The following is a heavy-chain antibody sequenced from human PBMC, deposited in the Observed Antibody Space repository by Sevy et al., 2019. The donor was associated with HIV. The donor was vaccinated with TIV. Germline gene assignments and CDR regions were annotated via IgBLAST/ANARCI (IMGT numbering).Heavy chain of an antibody. CDR3: AKVMRGYYYGSSGGFDP. D-gene: IGHD3-22*01. Sequence: GGSLRLSCAASGFTFSSYGMHWVRQAPGKGLEWVAFIRYDGSNKYYADSVKGRFTISRDNSKNTLYLQMNSLRAEDTAVYYCAKVMRGYYYGSSGGFDPWGQGTLVTVSS. CDR2: IRYDGSNK. V-gene: IGHV3-30*02. CDR1: GFTFSSYG. J-gene: IGHJ5*02.